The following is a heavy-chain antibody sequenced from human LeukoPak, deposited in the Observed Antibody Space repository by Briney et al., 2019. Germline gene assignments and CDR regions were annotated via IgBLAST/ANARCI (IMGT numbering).Heavy chain of an antibody. CDR2: IYPGDSDT. J-gene: IGHJ5*02. D-gene: IGHD2-21*02. CDR1: GYSFTSYW. CDR3: ARRRCGGDCSVINYNWFDP. V-gene: IGHV5-51*01. Sequence: GESLKISCKGSGYSFTSYWIGWVRQMPGKGLEWMGIIYPGDSDTRYSPSFQGQVTISADKSISTAYLQWSSLKASDTAMYYCARRRCGGDCSVINYNWFDPWGQGTLVTVSS.